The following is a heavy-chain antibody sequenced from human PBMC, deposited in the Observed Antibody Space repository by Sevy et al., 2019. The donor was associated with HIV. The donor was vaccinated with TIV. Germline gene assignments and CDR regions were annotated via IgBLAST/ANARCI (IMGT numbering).Heavy chain of an antibody. CDR2: MYYSGST. J-gene: IGHJ4*02. D-gene: IGHD1-26*01. Sequence: SETLSLTCTVSGGSISSSSYYWGCIRQPPGKGLEWIGSMYYSGSTYYNPSLKSRVTISVDTFMNQFSLKLSSVTAADTAVHYCARHMDSGTYGHPGFDYWGQGTLVTVSS. CDR3: ARHMDSGTYGHPGFDY. V-gene: IGHV4-39*01. CDR1: GGSISSSSYY.